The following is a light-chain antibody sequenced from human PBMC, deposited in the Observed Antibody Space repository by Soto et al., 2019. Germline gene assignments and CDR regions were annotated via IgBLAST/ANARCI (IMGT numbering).Light chain of an antibody. CDR1: QSVSSN. V-gene: IGKV3-15*01. CDR3: QQYNNWPLT. Sequence: EIVMTQSPATLPVSPGERATVSCRASQSVSSNLAWYQQKPGQAPRLLIYGASTRATGIPARFSGSGSGTEFTLTVSSLQSEDFAVYYCQQYNNWPLTFGGGTKVDI. J-gene: IGKJ4*01. CDR2: GAS.